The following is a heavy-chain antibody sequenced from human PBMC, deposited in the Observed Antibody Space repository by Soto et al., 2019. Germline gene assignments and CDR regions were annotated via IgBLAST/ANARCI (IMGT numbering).Heavy chain of an antibody. J-gene: IGHJ6*04. CDR3: ASLANDYSRDERYYWYAMDV. CDR1: GGTFSSYA. D-gene: IGHD4-4*01. V-gene: IGHV1-69*01. Sequence: QVQLVQSGAEVKKPGSSVKVSCKASGGTFSSYAISWVRQAPGQGLEWMGGIIPIFGTANYAQKFQGRVTINADESKSTAYMELSSQRPEDTVVYYWASLANDYSRDERYYWYAMDVCGNGTTVTASS. CDR2: IIPIFGTA.